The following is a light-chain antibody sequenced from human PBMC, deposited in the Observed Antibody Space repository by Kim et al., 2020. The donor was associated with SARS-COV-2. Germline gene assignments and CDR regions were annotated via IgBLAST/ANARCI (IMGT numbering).Light chain of an antibody. CDR1: QSVSSY. Sequence: SLSPGERATLSCRASQSVSSYLAWYQQKPGQAPRLLIYDASNRATGSPARFSGSGSGTDFTLTISSLEPEDFAVYYCQQRSNWLTFGGGTKVDIK. V-gene: IGKV3-11*01. CDR2: DAS. J-gene: IGKJ4*01. CDR3: QQRSNWLT.